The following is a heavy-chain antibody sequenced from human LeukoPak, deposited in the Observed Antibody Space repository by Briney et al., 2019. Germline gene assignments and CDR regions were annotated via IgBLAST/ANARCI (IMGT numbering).Heavy chain of an antibody. D-gene: IGHD1-26*01. CDR2: INRDGSIA. V-gene: IGHV3-74*01. J-gene: IGHJ4*02. CDR1: GFTFGSFW. CDR3: AREDSGSYHPDR. Sequence: GRSLSLSCAASGFTFGSFWMHWVRQSPGNWLVWISRINRDGSIATYADSVMGRLTISRDNAKSTLYLEINSLRAEDTAVYYCAREDSGSYHPDRWGQGALVTVSS.